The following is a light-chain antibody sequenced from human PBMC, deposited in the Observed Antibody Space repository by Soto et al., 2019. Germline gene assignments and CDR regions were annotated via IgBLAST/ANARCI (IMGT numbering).Light chain of an antibody. CDR3: ASFTFKNSCV. J-gene: IGLJ2*01. CDR1: SSDVGGYNR. V-gene: IGLV2-14*01. Sequence: QSALAQPASVTGSHGQSITISCTGTSSDVGGYNRVSWYQHYPGTAPKLIIYEVAIRPSGVSERFSGSKSGNTASLTISGLQPEDGADYYCASFTFKNSCVFGGGTKLTVL. CDR2: EVA.